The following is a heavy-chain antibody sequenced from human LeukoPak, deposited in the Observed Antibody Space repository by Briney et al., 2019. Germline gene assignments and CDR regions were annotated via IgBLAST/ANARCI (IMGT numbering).Heavy chain of an antibody. CDR2: ISYSGNT. D-gene: IGHD2-2*01. V-gene: IGHV4-30-4*01. J-gene: IGHJ4*02. Sequence: SQTLSLTCTVSGGSISSGVYYWSWLRQPPGKGPEWIGYISYSGNTDYNPSLKSRVIIAIDTSKNQLSLRLSSVTAADTAVYYCARDGGYCSSTSCYAHWGQGTRVTVSS. CDR3: ARDGGYCSSTSCYAH. CDR1: GGSISSGVYY.